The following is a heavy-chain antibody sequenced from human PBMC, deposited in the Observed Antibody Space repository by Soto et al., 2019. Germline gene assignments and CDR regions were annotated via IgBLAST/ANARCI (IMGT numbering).Heavy chain of an antibody. D-gene: IGHD2-21*02. V-gene: IGHV3-23*01. CDR2: ISGSGPST. CDR3: AKDLASCVGDCYAPFGY. Sequence: EVQLLESGGGLVQPGGSLRLSCAASGFSFSNYFMSWVRQAPGKRLEWVSAISGSGPSTYYADSVRGRFTISRDNSKNTLYLQMNSLRAEDTALYYCAKDLASCVGDCYAPFGYWGQGTLVTVSA. J-gene: IGHJ4*02. CDR1: GFSFSNYF.